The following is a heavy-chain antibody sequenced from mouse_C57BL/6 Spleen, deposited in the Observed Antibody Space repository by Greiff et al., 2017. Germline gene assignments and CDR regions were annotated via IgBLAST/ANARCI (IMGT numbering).Heavy chain of an antibody. D-gene: IGHD2-4*01. CDR1: GYTFTSYW. CDR3: ARETDYGGFDY. CDR2: IYPGSGST. V-gene: IGHV1-55*01. Sequence: QVQLQQPGAELVKPGASVTMSCKVSGYTFTSYWITWVKQRPGQGLEWIGDIYPGSGSTNYTEQFKSKATLTVDTSSSTAYMQLSSLTSEDSAVYYCARETDYGGFDYWGQGTTLTVSS. J-gene: IGHJ2*01.